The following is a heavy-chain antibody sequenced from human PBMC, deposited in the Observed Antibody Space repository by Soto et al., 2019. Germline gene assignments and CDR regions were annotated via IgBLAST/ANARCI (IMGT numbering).Heavy chain of an antibody. Sequence: QVQLVQSGAEVKKPGASVKVSCKASGYTFSTYAVQWVRQAPGQSLEWIGWIHAGNGDTKYSQKFHDRVTITRDTSASTKYKKLGSLRSEESDVYYCARVRRYTSDIVEVPAVLFEDWFVPWGQGTLGTVSS. V-gene: IGHV1-3*01. CDR3: ARVRRYTSDIVEVPAVLFEDWFVP. J-gene: IGHJ5*02. CDR2: IHAGNGDT. CDR1: GYTFSTYA. D-gene: IGHD2-2*01.